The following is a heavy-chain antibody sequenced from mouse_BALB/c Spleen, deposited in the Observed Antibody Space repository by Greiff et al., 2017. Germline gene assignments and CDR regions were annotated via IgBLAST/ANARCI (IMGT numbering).Heavy chain of an antibody. CDR1: GFNIKDYY. J-gene: IGHJ3*01. CDR3: NYYERFAY. CDR2: IDPENGNT. Sequence: VQLQQSGAELVRPGALVKLSCKASGFNIKDYYMHWVKQRPEQGLEWIGWIDPENGNTIYDPKFQGKASITADTSSNTAYLQLSSLTSEDTAVYYGNYYERFAYWGQGTLVTVSA. V-gene: IGHV14-1*02. D-gene: IGHD1-1*02.